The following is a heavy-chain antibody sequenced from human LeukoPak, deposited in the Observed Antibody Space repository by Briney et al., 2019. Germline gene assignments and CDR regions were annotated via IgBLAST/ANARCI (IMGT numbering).Heavy chain of an antibody. CDR1: GGSISSSSYY. Sequence: SETLSLTCTVSGGSISSSSYYWGWTRQPPGKGLEWIGSIYYSGSTYYDPSLKSRVTISVDTSKNQFSLKLSSVTAADTAVYYCARRVVAATPTFDYWGQGTLVTVSS. J-gene: IGHJ4*02. V-gene: IGHV4-39*07. CDR2: IYYSGST. D-gene: IGHD2-15*01. CDR3: ARRVVAATPTFDY.